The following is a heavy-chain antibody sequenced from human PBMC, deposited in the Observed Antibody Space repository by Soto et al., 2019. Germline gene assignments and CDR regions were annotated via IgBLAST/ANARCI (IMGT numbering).Heavy chain of an antibody. CDR1: GYTFTGYY. CDR2: INPNSGGT. Sequence: ASVKVSCKASGYTFTGYYMHWVRQAPGQGLEWMGWINPNSGGTNYAQKFQGWVTMTRDTSISTAYMELSRLRSDDTAVYYCARDPLSYGNGGFSPRWYYFDYWGQGTLVTVSS. V-gene: IGHV1-2*04. CDR3: ARDPLSYGNGGFSPRWYYFDY. D-gene: IGHD2-15*01. J-gene: IGHJ4*02.